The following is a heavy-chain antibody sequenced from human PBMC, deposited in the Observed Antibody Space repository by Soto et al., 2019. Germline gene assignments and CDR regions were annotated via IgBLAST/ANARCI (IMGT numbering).Heavy chain of an antibody. D-gene: IGHD4-17*01. CDR3: ARHRGLLIYGDYAGFDY. J-gene: IGHJ4*02. Sequence: QVQLQESGPGLVKPSETLSLTCTVSGGSISSYYWSWIRQPPGKGLEWIGYIYYSGSTNYNPSLKSRVTISVDTSKNQFSLKLSSVTAADTAVYYCARHRGLLIYGDYAGFDYWGQGTLVTVSS. CDR1: GGSISSYY. V-gene: IGHV4-59*08. CDR2: IYYSGST.